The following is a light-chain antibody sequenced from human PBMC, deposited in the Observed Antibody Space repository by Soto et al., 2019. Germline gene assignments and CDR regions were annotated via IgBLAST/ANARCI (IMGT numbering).Light chain of an antibody. Sequence: IEMTQSPATLSVSPGERATLSCRASQSVSSNLAWYQQKPGQTPRLLIYDAIIRAPDVPARFSGSWSGTEFTLTINSLQSEDFAVYYCQQYDAWPLTFGGGTKVDI. CDR1: QSVSSN. CDR3: QQYDAWPLT. CDR2: DAI. J-gene: IGKJ4*01. V-gene: IGKV3-15*01.